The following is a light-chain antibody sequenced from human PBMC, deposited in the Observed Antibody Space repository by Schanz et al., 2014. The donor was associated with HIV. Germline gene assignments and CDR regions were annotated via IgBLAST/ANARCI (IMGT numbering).Light chain of an antibody. CDR3: CSYAGTSTFVV. V-gene: IGLV2-23*02. CDR2: EVS. CDR1: SSDVGGYNY. Sequence: QSALTQPASVSGSPGQSITISCTGTSSDVGGYNYVSWYQQHPGKAPKLIIYEVSQRPSGVPNRFSGSKSGNTASLTFSGLQAEDEADYYCCSYAGTSTFVVFGGGTKLTVL. J-gene: IGLJ2*01.